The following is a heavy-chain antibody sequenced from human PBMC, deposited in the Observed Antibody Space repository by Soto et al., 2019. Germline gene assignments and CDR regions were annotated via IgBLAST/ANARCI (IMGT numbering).Heavy chain of an antibody. V-gene: IGHV3-15*07. CDR3: TTDFDGYSYGYDYYYYGMDV. D-gene: IGHD5-18*01. CDR1: GFTFSNAW. J-gene: IGHJ6*02. CDR2: IKSKTDGGTT. Sequence: GGSLRLSCAASGFTFSNAWMNWVRQAPGKGLEWVGRIKSKTDGGTTDYAAPVKGRFTISRDDSKNTLYLQMNSLKTEDTAVYYCTTDFDGYSYGYDYYYYGMDVWGQGTTVTVSS.